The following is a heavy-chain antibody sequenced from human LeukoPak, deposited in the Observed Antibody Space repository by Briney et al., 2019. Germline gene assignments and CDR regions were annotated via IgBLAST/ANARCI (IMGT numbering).Heavy chain of an antibody. J-gene: IGHJ4*02. V-gene: IGHV1-69*13. CDR1: GYTFTSYG. Sequence: ASVKVSCKASGYTFTSYGISWVRQAPGHGLEWMGGIIPIFGTANYAQKFQGRVTITADESTSTAYMELSSLRSEDTAVYYCAAGDSSGYYPIYPPDYWGQGTLVTVSS. CDR3: AAGDSSGYYPIYPPDY. D-gene: IGHD3-22*01. CDR2: IIPIFGTA.